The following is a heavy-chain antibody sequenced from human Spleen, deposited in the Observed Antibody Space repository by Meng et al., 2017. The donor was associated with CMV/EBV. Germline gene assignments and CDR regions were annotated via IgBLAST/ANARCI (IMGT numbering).Heavy chain of an antibody. CDR3: WVYDFWGALEVDS. CDR2: INSDGSST. D-gene: IGHD3-3*01. Sequence: ASGFTFSRYWMHWVRQAPGKGLVWVSHINSDGSSTNYADSVKGRFTISRDNAKNTLYLQMNSLRAEDTAVYYCWVYDFWGALEVDSWGQGTLVTVSS. V-gene: IGHV3-74*01. J-gene: IGHJ4*02. CDR1: GFTFSRYW.